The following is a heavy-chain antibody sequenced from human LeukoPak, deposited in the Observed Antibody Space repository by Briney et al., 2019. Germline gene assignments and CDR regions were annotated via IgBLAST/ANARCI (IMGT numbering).Heavy chain of an antibody. CDR3: ARAKFIAAAGPFDY. Sequence: ASVKVSCKASGYTFTSYGISWVRQAPGQGLERMGWISAYNGNTNYAQKLQGRVTMTTDTSTSTAYMELRSLRSDDTAVYYCARAKFIAAAGPFDYWGQGTLVTVSS. CDR1: GYTFTSYG. D-gene: IGHD6-13*01. J-gene: IGHJ4*02. CDR2: ISAYNGNT. V-gene: IGHV1-18*01.